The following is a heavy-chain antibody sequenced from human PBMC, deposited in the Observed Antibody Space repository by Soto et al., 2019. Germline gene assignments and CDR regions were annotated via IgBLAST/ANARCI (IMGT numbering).Heavy chain of an antibody. CDR3: ARNYYDGSGLYY. V-gene: IGHV4-39*01. D-gene: IGHD3-22*01. J-gene: IGHJ4*02. Sequence: SETLSPTCTVSGGSISSTSYHWVWIRQPPGKGLEWIGSLDYSGGTFYNPSLKSRVTISADTSKNQFSLKVNSVTAADTAVYYCARNYYDGSGLYYWGQGTLVTVSS. CDR2: LDYSGGT. CDR1: GGSISSTSYH.